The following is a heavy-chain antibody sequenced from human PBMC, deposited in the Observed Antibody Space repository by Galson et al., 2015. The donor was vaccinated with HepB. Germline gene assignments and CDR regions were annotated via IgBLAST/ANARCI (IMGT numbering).Heavy chain of an antibody. CDR1: GDSVSSHSAA. J-gene: IGHJ3*02. D-gene: IGHD3-22*01. V-gene: IGHV6-1*01. CDR3: ARVRYYYDSSGYYSGLAFDI. Sequence: CAISGDSVSSHSAAWNWIRQSPSRGLEWLGRTYYRSKWYNDYAVSVKSRITINPDTSKNQFSLQLNSVTPEDTAVYYCARVRYYYDSSGYYSGLAFDIWGQGTMVTVSS. CDR2: TYYRSKWYN.